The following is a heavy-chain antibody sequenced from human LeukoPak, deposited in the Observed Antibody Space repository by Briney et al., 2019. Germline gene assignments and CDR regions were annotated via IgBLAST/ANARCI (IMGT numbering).Heavy chain of an antibody. J-gene: IGHJ5*02. V-gene: IGHV1-18*01. CDR3: ARGAYYSNYHVAGP. CDR1: GYTFTSYG. D-gene: IGHD4-11*01. Sequence: ASVTVSCTASGYTFTSYGISWVRQAPGQGLEWMGWISAYNGNTDCAQKLQGRVTMTTDTSTSTAYMELRSLRSDDTAVYYCARGAYYSNYHVAGPWGQGTLVTVSS. CDR2: ISAYNGNT.